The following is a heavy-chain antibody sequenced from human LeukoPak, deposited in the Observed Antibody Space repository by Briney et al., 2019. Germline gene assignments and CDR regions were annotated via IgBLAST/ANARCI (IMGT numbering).Heavy chain of an antibody. V-gene: IGHV3-48*01. J-gene: IGHJ6*03. CDR1: GFTFSSYS. D-gene: IGHD2-2*01. CDR2: ISSGSSTI. Sequence: GGSLRLSCAASGFTFSSYSMNWVRQAPGKGLEWVSYISSGSSTIYFADSVKGRFTISRDNAKNSLFLQMNNLRAEDTAVYYCARVAYCSSTSCSYEYYSYMDVWGKGTTVTVSS. CDR3: ARVAYCSSTSCSYEYYSYMDV.